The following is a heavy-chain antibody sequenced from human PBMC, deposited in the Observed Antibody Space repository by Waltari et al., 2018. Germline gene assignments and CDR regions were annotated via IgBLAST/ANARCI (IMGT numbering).Heavy chain of an antibody. CDR2: IGANGHK. J-gene: IGHJ4*02. CDR3: ARGLLNAYTFDF. D-gene: IGHD2-15*01. V-gene: IGHV3-11*06. CDR1: GFSFSDYY. Sequence: QVQVEESGGDLVEPGGSLRLSCEASGFSFSDYYMSWFRQAPGKGLEWVSYIGANGHKSNADSVKGRFTISRDNAKNSLYLQMNSLTVEDSAVYFCARGLLNAYTFDFWGQGTLVTVSS.